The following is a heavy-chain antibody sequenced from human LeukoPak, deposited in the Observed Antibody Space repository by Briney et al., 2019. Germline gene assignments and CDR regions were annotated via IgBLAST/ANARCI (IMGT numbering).Heavy chain of an antibody. V-gene: IGHV4-31*03. D-gene: IGHD6-13*01. CDR3: ARDRRGIAAAGTSFDI. CDR1: GGSISSGGYY. Sequence: PSETLSLTCTVSGGSISSGGYYWSWIRQHPGKGLEWIGYIYYSGSTYYNPSLKSRVTISVDTSKNQFSLKLSSVTAADTAVYYCARDRRGIAAAGTSFDIWGQGTMVTVSS. J-gene: IGHJ3*02. CDR2: IYYSGST.